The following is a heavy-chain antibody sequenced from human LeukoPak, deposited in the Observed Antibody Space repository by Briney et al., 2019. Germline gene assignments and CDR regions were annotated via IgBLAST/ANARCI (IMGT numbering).Heavy chain of an antibody. CDR2: LSSSGGDT. CDR1: GFIFSDYY. Sequence: GGSLRLSCVASGFIFSDYYMSWIRRAPGKGLEWLSYLSSSGGDTYNADSVKGRFTISRDNAKNSLFLQMNSLRAEDTAIYYCATYVKWAAGDVWGQGTTVSVSS. CDR3: ATYVKWAAGDV. J-gene: IGHJ6*02. V-gene: IGHV3-11*06. D-gene: IGHD1-26*01.